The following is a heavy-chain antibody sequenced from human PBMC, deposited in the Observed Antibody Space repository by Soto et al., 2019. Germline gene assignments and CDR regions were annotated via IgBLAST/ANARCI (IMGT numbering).Heavy chain of an antibody. CDR1: GDSINSTNYY. CDR3: ARQRIVAAGTFVDY. CDR2: IYYSGST. V-gene: IGHV4-39*01. J-gene: IGHJ4*02. Sequence: PSETLSLTCTVSGDSINSTNYYWGWIRQPPGQGLEWIGSIYYSGSTYYTSSLKSRLTVSVDTSKNQFSLKLSPVTAADTALYYCARQRIVAAGTFVDYWGQGSLVTVSS. D-gene: IGHD6-13*01.